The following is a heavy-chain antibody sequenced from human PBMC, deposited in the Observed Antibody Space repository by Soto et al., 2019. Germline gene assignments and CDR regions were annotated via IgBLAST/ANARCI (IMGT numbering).Heavy chain of an antibody. V-gene: IGHV5-51*01. CDR2: IYPGDSDT. D-gene: IGHD5-12*01. CDR3: ARLIASRVTTNAYYYFGMDV. Sequence: PGESLKISCKGSGYNFNSYWIGWVRQMPVKGLEWMGLIYPGDSDTTYSPSFEGQVTISADKSINTAYLQCNSLKASDTAMYFCARLIASRVTTNAYYYFGMDVWGQGPSVTVSS. J-gene: IGHJ6*02. CDR1: GYNFNSYW.